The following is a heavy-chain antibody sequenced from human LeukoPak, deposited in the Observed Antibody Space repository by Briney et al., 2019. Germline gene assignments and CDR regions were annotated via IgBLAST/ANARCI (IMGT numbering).Heavy chain of an antibody. J-gene: IGHJ4*02. Sequence: ASVKVSCKASGGSFISYAISWVRQAPGQGLEWMGGIIPIFGTANYAQKFQGRVTITRDTSASTAYMELSSLRSEDTAVYYCAKVVDVNSYGLFDYWGQGTLVTVSS. D-gene: IGHD5-18*01. V-gene: IGHV1-69*05. CDR2: IIPIFGTA. CDR3: AKVVDVNSYGLFDY. CDR1: GGSFISYA.